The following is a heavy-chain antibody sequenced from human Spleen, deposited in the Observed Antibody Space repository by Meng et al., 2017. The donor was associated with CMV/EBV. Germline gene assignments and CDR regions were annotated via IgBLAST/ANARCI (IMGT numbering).Heavy chain of an antibody. CDR1: GYTFTSYY. J-gene: IGHJ4*02. CDR2: INPSGGST. Sequence: ASVKVSCKASGYTFTSYYMHWVRQAPGQGLEWMGIINPSGGSTSYAQKFQGRVTMTRGTSTSTVYMELSSLRSEDTAVYYCARNFDHVGVPYRKVGRYDLIAVDWGQGTLVTVS. D-gene: IGHD5-12*01. V-gene: IGHV1-46*01. CDR3: ARNFDHVGVPYRKVGRYDLIAVD.